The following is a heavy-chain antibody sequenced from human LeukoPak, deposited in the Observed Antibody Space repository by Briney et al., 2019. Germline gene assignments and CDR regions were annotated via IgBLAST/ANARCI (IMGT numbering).Heavy chain of an antibody. Sequence: GASVKVSCXASGYTFTGYYMHWVRQARGQGLEWMGRINLNSGGTNYAQKFQGRVTMTRDTSISTAYMELSRLRSDDTAVYYCATGSVRGRYWGQGTLVTVSS. CDR3: ATGSVRGRY. V-gene: IGHV1-2*06. CDR2: INLNSGGT. CDR1: GYTFTGYY. J-gene: IGHJ4*02. D-gene: IGHD3-10*01.